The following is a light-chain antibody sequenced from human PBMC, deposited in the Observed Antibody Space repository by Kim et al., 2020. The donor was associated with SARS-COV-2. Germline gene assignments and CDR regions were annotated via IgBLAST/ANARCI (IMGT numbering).Light chain of an antibody. Sequence: SYELTQPPSVSVSPGQTARITCSGDALPKQYAYWYQQKPGQAPVLVIYKDSGRPSGIPERFSGSSSGTTVTLTISGVQAEDEADYYCQSADSSGTYVVFGGGTQLTVL. CDR3: QSADSSGTYVV. V-gene: IGLV3-25*03. J-gene: IGLJ2*01. CDR2: KDS. CDR1: ALPKQY.